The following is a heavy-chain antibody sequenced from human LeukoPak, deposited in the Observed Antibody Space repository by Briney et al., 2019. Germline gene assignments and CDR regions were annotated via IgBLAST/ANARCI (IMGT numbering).Heavy chain of an antibody. CDR1: GFTVSSNY. Sequence: GGSLRLSCAASGFTVSSNYMSWVRQAPGKGLEWVSVIYSDGSTYYADSVKGRFTISRDDSKNMLWLQMNSLRADDTAVYYCARAEGRLSFDYWGQGTLVTVSS. D-gene: IGHD6-6*01. J-gene: IGHJ4*02. V-gene: IGHV3-53*01. CDR3: ARAEGRLSFDY. CDR2: IYSDGST.